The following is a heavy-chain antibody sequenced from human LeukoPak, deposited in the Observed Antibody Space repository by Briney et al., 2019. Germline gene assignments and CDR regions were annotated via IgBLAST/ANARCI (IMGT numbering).Heavy chain of an antibody. J-gene: IGHJ3*02. CDR1: GGSISSSSYY. CDR2: IYYSGST. V-gene: IGHV4-39*07. Sequence: PSETLSLTCTVSGGSISSSSYYWGWIRQPPGKGLEWIGSIYYSGSTYYNPSLKSRVTISVDTSKNQFSLKLSSVTAADTAVYYCARPRRDGVVVITRMSAFDIWGQGTMVTVSS. D-gene: IGHD3-22*01. CDR3: ARPRRDGVVVITRMSAFDI.